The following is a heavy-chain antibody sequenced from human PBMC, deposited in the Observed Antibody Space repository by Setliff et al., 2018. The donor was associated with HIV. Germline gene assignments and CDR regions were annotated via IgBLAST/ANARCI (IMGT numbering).Heavy chain of an antibody. CDR3: ASGREAVAGALHFDY. CDR2: IHTTGST. V-gene: IGHV4-61*09. J-gene: IGHJ4*02. CDR1: GDSISSGSYY. D-gene: IGHD6-19*01. Sequence: PSETLSLTCSVSGDSISSGSYYWSWIRLPAGKGLEWIGQIHTTGSTNYNPALKSRVTISMDTSKNQFSLKLNSVTAADTAVYYCASGREAVAGALHFDYWGQGPLVTVS.